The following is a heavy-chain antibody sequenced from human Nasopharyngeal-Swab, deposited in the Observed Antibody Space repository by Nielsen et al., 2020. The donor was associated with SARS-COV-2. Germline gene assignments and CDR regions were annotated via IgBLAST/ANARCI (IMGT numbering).Heavy chain of an antibody. J-gene: IGHJ6*02. CDR2: ISWNSGSI. V-gene: IGHV3-9*01. CDR1: GFTFDDYA. CDR3: AKELDIVVVPAAYGFGYYGMDV. D-gene: IGHD2-2*03. Sequence: SLKNSCAASGFTFDDYAMHWVRQAPGKGLEWVSGISWNSGSIGYADSVKGRFTISRDNAKNSLYLQMNSLRAEDTALYYCAKELDIVVVPAAYGFGYYGMDVWGQGTTVTVSS.